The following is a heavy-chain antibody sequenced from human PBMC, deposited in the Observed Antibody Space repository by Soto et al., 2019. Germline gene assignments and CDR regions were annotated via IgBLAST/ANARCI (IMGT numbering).Heavy chain of an antibody. CDR1: GGSIGRGVYY. CDR2: IYNSGTT. Sequence: SETLSLTCTVSGGSIGRGVYYWGWIRQPPGKGLEWIGSIYNSGTTYYNPSLKSRVTISVDTSKKQFSLRLSSVTAADTAVYYCAREVLEGSYPMGHYAFDTWRQATMVT. V-gene: IGHV4-39*01. CDR3: AREVLEGSYPMGHYAFDT. D-gene: IGHD3-16*02. J-gene: IGHJ3*02.